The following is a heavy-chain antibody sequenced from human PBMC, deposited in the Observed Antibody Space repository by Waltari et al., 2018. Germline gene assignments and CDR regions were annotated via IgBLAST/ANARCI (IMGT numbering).Heavy chain of an antibody. D-gene: IGHD2-2*01. CDR1: GDTFSTAA. CDR3: ARGDAYIYDAFDV. Sequence: QVQLVQSGAEVKKPGSSVKVSCKASGDTFSTAAIIWVRQAPGQRLAWMGGFRPLFGQTHYAPNIPGRVTITADGSTSTAYMALNSLTFNDTAIYYCARGDAYIYDAFDVWGQGTVVTVSS. CDR2: FRPLFGQT. V-gene: IGHV1-69*12. J-gene: IGHJ3*01.